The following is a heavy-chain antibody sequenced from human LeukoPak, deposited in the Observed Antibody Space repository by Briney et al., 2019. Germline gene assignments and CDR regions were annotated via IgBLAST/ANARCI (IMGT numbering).Heavy chain of an antibody. J-gene: IGHJ5*02. V-gene: IGHV1-3*01. D-gene: IGHD3-10*01. CDR3: ARDVSRVRGVIVNWFDP. Sequence: GASVKVSRKASGYTFTSYAMHWVRQAPGQRLEWMGWINAGNGNTKYSQKFQGRVTITRDTSASTAYMELSSLRSEDTAVYYCARDVSRVRGVIVNWFDPWGQGTLVTVSS. CDR2: INAGNGNT. CDR1: GYTFTSYA.